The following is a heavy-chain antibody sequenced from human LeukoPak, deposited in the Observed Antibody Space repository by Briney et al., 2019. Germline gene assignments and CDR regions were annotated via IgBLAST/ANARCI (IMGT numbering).Heavy chain of an antibody. J-gene: IGHJ4*02. CDR3: ARGTGGVDY. CDR2: ISGSGGST. Sequence: GGSLRLSCAASGFTFDDYAMHWVRQAPGKGLEWVSAISGSGGSTYYADSVRGRFIISRDNSKNTLYLQMNSLIAEDTAIYYCARGTGGVDYWGQGTLVTVSS. V-gene: IGHV3-23*01. CDR1: GFTFDDYA. D-gene: IGHD7-27*01.